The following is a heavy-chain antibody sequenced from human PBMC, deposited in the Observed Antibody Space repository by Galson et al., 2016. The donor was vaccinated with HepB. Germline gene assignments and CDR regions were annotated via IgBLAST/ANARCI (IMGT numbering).Heavy chain of an antibody. J-gene: IGHJ4*02. CDR2: ISWDDDK. CDR1: GFSLRTAGVG. V-gene: IGHV2-5*02. CDR3: AHTPRYSGSGRFFDY. D-gene: IGHD3-10*01. Sequence: PALVKPTQTLTLTCTFSGFSLRTAGVGVVWIRQPPGKALEWLALISWDDDKRSSPFLKNEVTIIKDTSKNQVVFKMTNMDPVDTATYFCAHTPRYSGSGRFFDYWGPGILVTVSS.